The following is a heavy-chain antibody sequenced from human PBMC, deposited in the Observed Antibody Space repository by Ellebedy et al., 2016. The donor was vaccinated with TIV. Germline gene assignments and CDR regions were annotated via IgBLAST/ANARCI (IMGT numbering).Heavy chain of an antibody. V-gene: IGHV4-61*08. CDR3: ARDSPPYYHTRGFDY. CDR1: GDFVPSGAYS. D-gene: IGHD3-10*01. J-gene: IGHJ4*02. Sequence: SETLSLTCTVSGDFVPSGAYSWSWIRQPPGKGLEWIGYILYSGGTNSNPSLMSRVTITVDTSKNQFSLNLSSVTAADTAVYYCARDSPPYYHTRGFDYWGQGIRVTVSS. CDR2: ILYSGGT.